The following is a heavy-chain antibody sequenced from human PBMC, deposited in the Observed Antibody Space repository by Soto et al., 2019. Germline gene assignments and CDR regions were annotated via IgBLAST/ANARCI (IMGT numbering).Heavy chain of an antibody. D-gene: IGHD6-13*01. CDR1: GFTFSSYS. Sequence: GGSLRLSCAASGFTFSSYSMNWVRQAPGKGLEWVSAISVSSSTTYYADSVKGRFTISRDNSKNTLYLQLNSLRAEDTATYLCAHRRQAANPYYFEYWGQGILVTVSS. V-gene: IGHV3-23*01. CDR2: ISVSSSTT. CDR3: AHRRQAANPYYFEY. J-gene: IGHJ4*02.